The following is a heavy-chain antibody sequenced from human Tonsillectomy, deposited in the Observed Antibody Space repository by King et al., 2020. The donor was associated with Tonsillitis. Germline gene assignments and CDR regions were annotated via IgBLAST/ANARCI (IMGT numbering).Heavy chain of an antibody. CDR3: TGGTYYDILTGYWSDAFDI. J-gene: IGHJ3*02. CDR2: IRSKAYGGTT. CDR1: GFTFGDYA. V-gene: IGHV3-49*03. D-gene: IGHD3-9*01. Sequence: VQLVESGGGLVQPGRSLRLSCIASGFTFGDYAMSWFRQAPGQGLGWVGFIRSKAYGGTTEYAASVKGRSTISRDDSKSIAYLQMNSLKTEDTAVYYCTGGTYYDILTGYWSDAFDIWGQGTMVTVSS.